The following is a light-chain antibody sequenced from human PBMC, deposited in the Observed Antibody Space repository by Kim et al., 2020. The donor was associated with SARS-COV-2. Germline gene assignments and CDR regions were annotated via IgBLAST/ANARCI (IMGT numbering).Light chain of an antibody. Sequence: SASVGETVTITCRASQSISTWLAWYQQKPGKAPELLIYKASTLQGEVPSRFSGSGSGTEFTLTIAGVQPDDLATYFCQQYHTYWTFGPGTKVDIK. V-gene: IGKV1-5*03. CDR1: QSISTW. J-gene: IGKJ1*01. CDR2: KAS. CDR3: QQYHTYWT.